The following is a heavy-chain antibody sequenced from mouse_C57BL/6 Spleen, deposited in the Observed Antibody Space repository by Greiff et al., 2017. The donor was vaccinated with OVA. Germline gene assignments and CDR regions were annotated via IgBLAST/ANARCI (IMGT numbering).Heavy chain of an antibody. Sequence: VQLQQPGAELVRPGTSVKLSCKASGYTFTSYWMHWVKQRPGQGLEWIGVIDPSDSYTNYNQKFKGKATLTVDTSSSTAYMQLSSLTSEDSAVYYCARRSTMGYYFDYWGQGTTLTVSS. V-gene: IGHV1-59*01. CDR1: GYTFTSYW. CDR3: ARRSTMGYYFDY. J-gene: IGHJ2*01. CDR2: IDPSDSYT. D-gene: IGHD2-1*01.